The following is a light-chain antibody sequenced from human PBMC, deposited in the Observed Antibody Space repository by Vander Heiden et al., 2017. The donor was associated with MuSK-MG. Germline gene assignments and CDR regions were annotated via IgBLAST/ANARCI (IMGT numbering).Light chain of an antibody. CDR2: GAS. J-gene: IGKJ2*01. CDR1: PSVSSSY. CDR3: QQYGSSAYT. V-gene: IGKV3-20*01. Sequence: EIVLTQSPGTLALSTGERATVASRASPSVSSSYLAWYQQKPGQAPRLLIYGASSRATGIPDRFSGSGSGTDFTLTISRLEPEDFAVYYCQQYGSSAYTFGQGTKLEIK.